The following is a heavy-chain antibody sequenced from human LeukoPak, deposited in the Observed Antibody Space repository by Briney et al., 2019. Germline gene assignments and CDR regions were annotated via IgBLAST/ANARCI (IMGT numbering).Heavy chain of an antibody. CDR2: IYSGGST. J-gene: IGHJ4*02. Sequence: PGGSLRLSCAASGFTVSSNYMSWVRQAPGQGLEWVPVIYSGGSTYYADSVKGRFTISRDNSKNTLYLQMSSLRAEDTAVYYCARARIAAAGYYFDYWGQGTLVTVSS. V-gene: IGHV3-53*01. CDR3: ARARIAAAGYYFDY. D-gene: IGHD6-13*01. CDR1: GFTVSSNY.